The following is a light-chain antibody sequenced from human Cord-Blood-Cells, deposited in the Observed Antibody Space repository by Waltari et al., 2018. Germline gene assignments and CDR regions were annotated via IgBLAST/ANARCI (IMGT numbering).Light chain of an antibody. Sequence: DIQMTQSPSSLSASVGDRVTITCRASQSISSYLNWYQQKPGKAPELLIYAASSLQSGVPSRFSGSGSVTEFTLTISSLQPEDFATYYCQQSYSTPLTFGGGTKVEIK. CDR1: QSISSY. CDR3: QQSYSTPLT. J-gene: IGKJ4*01. CDR2: AAS. V-gene: IGKV1-39*01.